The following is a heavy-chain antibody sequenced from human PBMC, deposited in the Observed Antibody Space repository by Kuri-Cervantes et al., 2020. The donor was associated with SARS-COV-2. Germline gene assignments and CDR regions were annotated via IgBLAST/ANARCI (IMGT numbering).Heavy chain of an antibody. CDR1: GYTFTSYA. J-gene: IGHJ6*02. CDR3: ARDWAGYCSSTSCYSYYYYGMDV. CDR2: INTNTGNP. Sequence: ASVKVSCKASGYTFTSYAMNWVRQAPGQGLEWMGWINTNTGNPTYVQGFTGRFVFSLDTSVSTAYLQICSLKAEDTAVYYCARDWAGYCSSTSCYSYYYYGMDVWGQGTTVTVSS. D-gene: IGHD2-2*02. V-gene: IGHV7-4-1*01.